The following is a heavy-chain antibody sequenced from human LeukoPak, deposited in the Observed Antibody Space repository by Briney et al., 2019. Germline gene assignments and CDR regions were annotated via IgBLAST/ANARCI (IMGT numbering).Heavy chain of an antibody. Sequence: GGSLRLSCAASGFTFDDNAMHWVRQAPGKGLEWVSGISGNSGTIVYADSVKGRFTISRDNAKSSLYLQMNSLRGDDTALYYCAKVYCSGGACYTYFDSWGQGTLVAVSS. J-gene: IGHJ4*02. CDR1: GFTFDDNA. CDR2: ISGNSGTI. D-gene: IGHD2-8*02. V-gene: IGHV3-9*01. CDR3: AKVYCSGGACYTYFDS.